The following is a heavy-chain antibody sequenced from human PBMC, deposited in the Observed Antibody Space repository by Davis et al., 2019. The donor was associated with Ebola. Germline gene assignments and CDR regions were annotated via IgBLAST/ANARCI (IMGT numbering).Heavy chain of an antibody. CDR3: AKDYYYGSGSYYWGGEYYYYGMDV. J-gene: IGHJ6*02. CDR1: GFTFDDYA. Sequence: SLKISCAASGFTFDDYAMHWVRQAPGKGLEWVSGISWNSGSIGYADSVKGRFTISRDNAKNSLYLQMNSLRAEDTALYYCAKDYYYGSGSYYWGGEYYYYGMDVWGQGTTVTVSS. V-gene: IGHV3-9*01. CDR2: ISWNSGSI. D-gene: IGHD3-10*01.